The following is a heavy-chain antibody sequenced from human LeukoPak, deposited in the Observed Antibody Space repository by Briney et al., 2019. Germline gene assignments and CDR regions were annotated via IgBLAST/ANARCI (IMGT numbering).Heavy chain of an antibody. CDR2: INPNSGGT. CDR1: GYTFTGYY. V-gene: IGHV1-2*02. J-gene: IGHJ4*02. CDR3: ARDGLTLWFGASSYYFDY. Sequence: AASVKVSCKASGYTFTGYYMHWVRQAPGQGLEWMGWINPNSGGTNYAQKLQGRVTMTTDTSTSTAYMELRSLRSDDTAVYYCARDGLTLWFGASSYYFDYWAREPWSPSPQ. D-gene: IGHD3-10*01.